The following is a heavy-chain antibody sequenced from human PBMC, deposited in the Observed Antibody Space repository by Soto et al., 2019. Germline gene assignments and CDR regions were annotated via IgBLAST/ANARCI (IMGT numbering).Heavy chain of an antibody. CDR3: ATQAFRIKRAAHKLFAS. V-gene: IGHV1-18*01. CDR1: GYTFSTYG. CDR2: ISAYNGDT. J-gene: IGHJ5*01. D-gene: IGHD3-10*01. Sequence: ASVKVSCKASGYTFSTYGINWVRQAPGQGLEWMGWISAYNGDTDYAQNFQVRVAMTTDTSTSKAYMELKSLRSADTAVYYCATQAFRIKRAAHKLFASCGQGALVT.